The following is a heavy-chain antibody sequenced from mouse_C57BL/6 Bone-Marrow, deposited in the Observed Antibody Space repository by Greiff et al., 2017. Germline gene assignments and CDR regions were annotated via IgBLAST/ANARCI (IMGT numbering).Heavy chain of an antibody. Sequence: EVQVVESGGDLVKPGGSLKLSCAASGFTFSSYGMSWVRQTPDKRLEWVATISSGGSYTYYPDSVKGRFTISRDNAKNTLYLQMSSLKSEDTAMYYCARLGSPGNGDFDVWGTGTTVTVSS. CDR1: GFTFSSYG. CDR2: ISSGGSYT. V-gene: IGHV5-6*01. D-gene: IGHD4-1*01. CDR3: ARLGSPGNGDFDV. J-gene: IGHJ1*03.